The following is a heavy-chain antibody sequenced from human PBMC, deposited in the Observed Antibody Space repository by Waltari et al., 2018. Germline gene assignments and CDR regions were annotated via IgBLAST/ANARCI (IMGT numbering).Heavy chain of an antibody. CDR1: GGSLSGFY. V-gene: IGHV4-34*01. D-gene: IGHD2-15*01. J-gene: IGHJ4*02. CDR2: INADGST. CDR3: ARGPFAFVVEPPTILGYFDY. Sequence: QVQLQQWGAGLLKPSETLSLTCVVSGGSLSGFYWTWIRQSPGQGLAWIGEINADGSTTDNPTHRTRVSISLDTPKNQFSLKLKSVTAADTATYYCARGPFAFVVEPPTILGYFDYWGQGTPVTVSS.